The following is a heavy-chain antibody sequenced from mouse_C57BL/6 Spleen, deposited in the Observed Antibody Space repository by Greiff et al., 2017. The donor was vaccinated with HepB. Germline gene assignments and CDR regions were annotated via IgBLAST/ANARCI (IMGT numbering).Heavy chain of an antibody. Sequence: VQLQQSGPVLVKPGASVKMSCKASGYTFTDYYMNWVKQSHGKSLEWIGVINPYNGGTSYNQKLKGKATLTVDKSSSTAYMELNSLTSEDSAVYYCALLLRAYAMDYWGQGTSVTVSS. CDR3: ALLLRAYAMDY. V-gene: IGHV1-19*01. CDR1: GYTFTDYY. J-gene: IGHJ4*01. CDR2: INPYNGGT. D-gene: IGHD1-1*01.